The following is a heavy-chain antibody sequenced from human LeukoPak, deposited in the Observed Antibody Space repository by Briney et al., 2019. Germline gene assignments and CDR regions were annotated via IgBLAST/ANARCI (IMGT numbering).Heavy chain of an antibody. CDR2: FRGVGTTT. J-gene: IGHJ6*02. CDR1: DTTFAPTG. D-gene: IGHD1-20*01. V-gene: IGHV3-43*02. CDR3: AKDLAPYNWNANSYYYYGMNV. Sequence: GSPRRSPGAALDTTFAPTGTHWVPKAPGKALEWCSLFRGVGTTTYYADSVKGRFTISRDNSKSSLYLQMNSLRSDDTALYYCAKDLAPYNWNANSYYYYGMNVWGQGTTVTVSS.